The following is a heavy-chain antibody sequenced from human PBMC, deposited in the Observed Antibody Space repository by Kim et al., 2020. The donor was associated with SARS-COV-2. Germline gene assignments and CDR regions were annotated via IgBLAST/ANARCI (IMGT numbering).Heavy chain of an antibody. CDR3: AKGSGWFDY. J-gene: IGHJ4*02. CDR2: ISWNSGSI. D-gene: IGHD6-19*01. V-gene: IGHV3-9*01. CDR1: GFTFDDYA. Sequence: GGSLRLSCAASGFTFDDYAMHWVRQAPGKGLEWVSGISWNSGSIGYADSVKGRFTISRDNAKNSLYLQMNSLRAEDTALYYCAKGSGWFDYWGQGTLVTVSS.